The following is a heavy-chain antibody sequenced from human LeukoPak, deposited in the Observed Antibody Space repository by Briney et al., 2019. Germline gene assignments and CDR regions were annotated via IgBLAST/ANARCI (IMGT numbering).Heavy chain of an antibody. J-gene: IGHJ4*02. D-gene: IGHD5-18*01. V-gene: IGHV4-59*01. CDR3: ARDRGYSYPLDY. CDR2: IYYSGST. Sequence: SETLSLTCTVSGGSIGSYYWSWIRQPPGKGLEWIGYIYYSGSTNYNPSLKSRVTISVDTSKNQFSLKLSSVTAADTAVYYCARDRGYSYPLDYWGQGTLVTVSS. CDR1: GGSIGSYY.